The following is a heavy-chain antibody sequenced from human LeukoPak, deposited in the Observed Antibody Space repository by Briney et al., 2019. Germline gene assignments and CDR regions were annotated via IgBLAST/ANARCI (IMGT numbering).Heavy chain of an antibody. V-gene: IGHV1-2*02. Sequence: ASVKVSCKASGYTFTGHYMHWVRQAPGQGLEWMGWINPKNAGTDFAQRFQGRVTMTRDTSISTVYMELSRLRSDDTALYYCARTLYIAAVPGGFDYWGQGTLVTVSS. J-gene: IGHJ4*02. CDR2: INPKNAGT. D-gene: IGHD6-13*01. CDR3: ARTLYIAAVPGGFDY. CDR1: GYTFTGHY.